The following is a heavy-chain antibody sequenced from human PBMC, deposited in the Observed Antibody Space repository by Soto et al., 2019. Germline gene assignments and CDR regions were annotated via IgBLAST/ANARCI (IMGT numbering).Heavy chain of an antibody. Sequence: EVQLLESGGGSAQPGGSLRLSCAASGFTFSSYAMTWARQAPGKGLEWVSGISESGDNTYYADSVKGRFSISRDDSKNTLYLQMNSLRVEDTAVYYCTRGRGYGVPFDPLGQGTLVTVSS. CDR1: GFTFSSYA. J-gene: IGHJ5*02. D-gene: IGHD5-12*01. CDR3: TRGRGYGVPFDP. V-gene: IGHV3-23*01. CDR2: ISESGDNT.